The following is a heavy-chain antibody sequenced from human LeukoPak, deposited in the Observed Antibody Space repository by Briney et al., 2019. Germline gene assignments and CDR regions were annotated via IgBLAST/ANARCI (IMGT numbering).Heavy chain of an antibody. Sequence: GGSLRLSCAASGFTFSSYSMNWVRQAPGKGLEWVSSISSSSSYIYYADSVKGRFTISRDNAKNSLYLQMNSLRAEDTAVYYCARDLADIVVVVAATEWEHGAFDIWGQGTMVTVSS. CDR1: GFTFSSYS. J-gene: IGHJ3*02. CDR3: ARDLADIVVVVAATEWEHGAFDI. D-gene: IGHD2-15*01. V-gene: IGHV3-21*01. CDR2: ISSSSSYI.